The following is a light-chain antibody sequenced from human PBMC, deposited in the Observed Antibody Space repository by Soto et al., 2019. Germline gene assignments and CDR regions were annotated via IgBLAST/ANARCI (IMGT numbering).Light chain of an antibody. Sequence: DIQMTQSPSPLSASVGDRVTITGRASQNIRSRLAWFQQKPRKAPKLLIYDASSLESGVPQRLSGGGSGTEFTLTIRSLQTDDFSTYYCQQYHSYWTFGQGTKVDIK. V-gene: IGKV1-5*01. J-gene: IGKJ1*01. CDR3: QQYHSYWT. CDR1: QNIRSR. CDR2: DAS.